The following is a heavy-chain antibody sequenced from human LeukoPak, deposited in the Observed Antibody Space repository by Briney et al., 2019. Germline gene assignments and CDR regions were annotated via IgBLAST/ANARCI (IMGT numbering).Heavy chain of an antibody. CDR2: IIPIFGTA. CDR3: ARVGVYYYDSSGYYRSSYFDY. J-gene: IGHJ4*02. CDR1: GGTFSSYA. V-gene: IGHV1-69*13. D-gene: IGHD3-22*01. Sequence: GASVKVSCKASGGTFSSYAISWVRQAPGQGLEWMGGIIPIFGTANYAQKFQGRVTITADESTSTAYMELSSLRSEDTAVYYCARVGVYYYDSSGYYRSSYFDYWGQGTLVTVSS.